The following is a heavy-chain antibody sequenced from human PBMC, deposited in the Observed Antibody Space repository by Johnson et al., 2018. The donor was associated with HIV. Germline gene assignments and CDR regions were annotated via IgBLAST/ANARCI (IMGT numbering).Heavy chain of an antibody. CDR3: ARDRGGSGYSGYLGYAFDI. J-gene: IGHJ3*02. CDR1: GFTFSSYA. Sequence: QVQLVESGGGVVQPGRSLRLSCAASGFTFSSYAMHWVRQAPGKGLEWVAVISYDGSNKYYADSVKGRFTISRDNSKNTLYLQMNSLRAEDTAVYYCARDRGGSGYSGYLGYAFDIWGQGTMVTVSS. V-gene: IGHV3-30-3*01. D-gene: IGHD5-12*01. CDR2: ISYDGSNK.